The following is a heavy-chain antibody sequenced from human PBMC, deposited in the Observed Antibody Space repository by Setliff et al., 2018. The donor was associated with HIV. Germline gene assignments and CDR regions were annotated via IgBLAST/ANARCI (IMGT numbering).Heavy chain of an antibody. J-gene: IGHJ6*03. Sequence: TSETLSLTCTVSGGSITSGNYYWSWIRQSAGKGLEWIGHIYTNGNTHYNSSLKSRVTISVDLSKNQFSLKLTSVSAADAAVYYCARGGGIHFSYYYMDVWGKGTTVTVS. CDR1: GGSITSGNYY. CDR2: IYTNGNT. CDR3: ARGGGIHFSYYYMDV. V-gene: IGHV4-61*09.